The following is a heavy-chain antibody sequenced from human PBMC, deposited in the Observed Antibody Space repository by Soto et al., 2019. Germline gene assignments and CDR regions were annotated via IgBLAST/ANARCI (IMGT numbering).Heavy chain of an antibody. CDR2: ISTYNGNT. Sequence: ASVKVSCQASGYTFTSYGISWGRQAPGQGLEWMGWISTYNGNTNYAQKLQGRVTMTTDTSTSTAYMELRSLRSDDTAVYYCARARSKYCISTSCWRYYYYYGMDVWGQGTTVTVSS. J-gene: IGHJ6*02. CDR1: GYTFTSYG. D-gene: IGHD2-2*01. V-gene: IGHV1-18*01. CDR3: ARARSKYCISTSCWRYYYYYGMDV.